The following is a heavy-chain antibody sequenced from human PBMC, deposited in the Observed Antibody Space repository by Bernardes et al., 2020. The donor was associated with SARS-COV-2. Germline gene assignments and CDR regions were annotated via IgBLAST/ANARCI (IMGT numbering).Heavy chain of an antibody. D-gene: IGHD2-21*02. CDR1: GFTFSSGA. Sequence: GGSLSLSCVAFGFTFSSGAMPWALQAPGKGREGVPPINSGSTSPAFADSVKGRFTISRDNSQNTLYLQMNGLSAEDTAVYYCAKPRVLLAAITAIPFDFWGRGTLVTVSS. CDR3: AKPRVLLAAITAIPFDF. CDR2: INSGSTSP. V-gene: IGHV3-23*01. J-gene: IGHJ4*02.